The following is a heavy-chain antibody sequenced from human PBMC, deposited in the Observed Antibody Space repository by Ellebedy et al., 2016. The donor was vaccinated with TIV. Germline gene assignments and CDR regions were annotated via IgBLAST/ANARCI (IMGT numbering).Heavy chain of an antibody. J-gene: IGHJ4*02. V-gene: IGHV4-34*01. CDR2: ISHKGIT. CDR1: GGSFSGYY. D-gene: IGHD6-19*01. Sequence: SETLSLTXAVYGGSFSGYYWYWIRQPPGEGLEWIGAISHKGITNYNPSLKSRVSISVDTSKTQFSLKLSSVTAADTAVYYCARWGEPQLLWGQGTLVTVSS. CDR3: ARWGEPQLL.